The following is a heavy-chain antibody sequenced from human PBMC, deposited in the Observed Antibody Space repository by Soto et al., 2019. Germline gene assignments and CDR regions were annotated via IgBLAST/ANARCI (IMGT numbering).Heavy chain of an antibody. CDR2: IWYDGSNK. J-gene: IGHJ6*02. CDR3: ARAPVAAAGYQPQYYYYYGMDV. D-gene: IGHD6-13*01. CDR1: GFTFSSYG. Sequence: GGSLRLSCAASGFTFSSYGMHWVRQAPGKGLEWVAVIWYDGSNKYYADSVKGRFTISRDNSKNTLYLQMNSLRAEDTAVYYCARAPVAAAGYQPQYYYYYGMDVWGQGTTVTVSS. V-gene: IGHV3-33*01.